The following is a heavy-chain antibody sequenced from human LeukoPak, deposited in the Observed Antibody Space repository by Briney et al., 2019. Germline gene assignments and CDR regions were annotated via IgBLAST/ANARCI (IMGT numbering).Heavy chain of an antibody. Sequence: QPGGSLRLSCAASGLTFSSYGMSWVRQAPGKGLEWVSSISSTGGTTYYADSVKGRFTISRDNSKNTLYLQMNSLRAEDTAIYYCAKNGDRGAYCTGGTCYPYFYCYMDVWGKGTTVTI. J-gene: IGHJ6*03. CDR2: ISSTGGTT. D-gene: IGHD2-15*01. CDR1: GLTFSSYG. V-gene: IGHV3-23*01. CDR3: AKNGDRGAYCTGGTCYPYFYCYMDV.